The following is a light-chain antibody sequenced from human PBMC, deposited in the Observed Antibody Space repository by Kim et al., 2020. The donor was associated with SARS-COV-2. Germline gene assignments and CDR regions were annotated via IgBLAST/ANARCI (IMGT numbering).Light chain of an antibody. V-gene: IGLV7-46*01. CDR1: TGAVTSGHY. CDR2: DIS. CDR3: LLAYNDVRV. Sequence: PGGTVTLTCGSSTGAVTSGHYPYWLQQKPGQVPKTLIYDISNKHPWTPARFSGSLLGGTAALTLSGAQPEDEADYYCLLAYNDVRVFGGGTQLTVL. J-gene: IGLJ3*02.